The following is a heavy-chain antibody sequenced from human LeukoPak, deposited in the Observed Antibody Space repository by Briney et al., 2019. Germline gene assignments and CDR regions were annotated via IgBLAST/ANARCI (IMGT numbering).Heavy chain of an antibody. CDR2: INPNSGGT. Sequence: ASVKVSCKASGYTFTGYYMHWVRQAPGQGLEWMGWINPNSGGTNYAQKFQGRVTMTRDMSISTAYMELSRLRSDDTAVYYCARDRTVGNAFDIWGQGTMVTVSS. CDR1: GYTFTGYY. CDR3: ARDRTVGNAFDI. D-gene: IGHD4-23*01. V-gene: IGHV1-2*02. J-gene: IGHJ3*02.